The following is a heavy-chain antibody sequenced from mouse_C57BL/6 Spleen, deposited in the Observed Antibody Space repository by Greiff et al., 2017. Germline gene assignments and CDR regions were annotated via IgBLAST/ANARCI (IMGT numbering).Heavy chain of an antibody. Sequence: VQGVESGAELVRPGASVTLSCKASGYTFTDYEMHWVKQTPVHGLEWIGAIDPETGGTAYNQKFKGKAILTADKSSSTAYMELRSLTSEDSAVYYCTRSRWLLPTMDYWGQGTSVTVSS. CDR2: IDPETGGT. D-gene: IGHD2-3*01. CDR1: GYTFTDYE. J-gene: IGHJ4*01. V-gene: IGHV1-15*01. CDR3: TRSRWLLPTMDY.